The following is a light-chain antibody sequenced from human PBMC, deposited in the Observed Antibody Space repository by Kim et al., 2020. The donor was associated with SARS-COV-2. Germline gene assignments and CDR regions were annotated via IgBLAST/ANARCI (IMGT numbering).Light chain of an antibody. J-gene: IGLJ2*01. CDR2: EVS. V-gene: IGLV2-8*01. CDR1: NRDIGGYNY. CDR3: CSYAGSNIMV. Sequence: QSALTQPPSASGSPGQSVTISCTGTNRDIGGYNYVSWYQQYPGEAPNLMIYEVSKRPSGVPDRFSGSKSGNTASLTVSGLQAEDEANYYCCSYAGSNIMVFGGGTQLTVL.